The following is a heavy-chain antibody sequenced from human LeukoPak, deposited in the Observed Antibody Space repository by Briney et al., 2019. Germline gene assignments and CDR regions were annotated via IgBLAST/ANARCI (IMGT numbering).Heavy chain of an antibody. J-gene: IGHJ6*02. CDR3: AKYMGSPSYYYYGMDV. V-gene: IGHV5-51*01. CDR2: IYPGDSDT. D-gene: IGHD6-6*01. CDR1: GYSFTSYW. Sequence: GESLKISCKGSGYSFTSYWIGWVRQMPGKGLEWMGIIYPGDSDTRYSPSFQGQVTISADKSISTAYLQWSGLKASDTAMYYCAKYMGSPSYYYYGMDVWGQGTTVTVSS.